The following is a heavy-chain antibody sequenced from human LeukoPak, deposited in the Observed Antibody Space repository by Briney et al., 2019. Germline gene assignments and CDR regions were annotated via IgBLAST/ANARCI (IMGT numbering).Heavy chain of an antibody. CDR1: GFTFGIYA. J-gene: IGHJ4*02. Sequence: GGSLRLSCAASGFTFGIYAMTWVRQAPGKGLEWVSSISGSGVATKYADSVKGRFTISRDNSKNTLYLQMNSLRAEDTAVYYCARAGYDSSGYSFDYWGQGTLVTVSS. CDR2: ISGSGVAT. D-gene: IGHD3-22*01. CDR3: ARAGYDSSGYSFDY. V-gene: IGHV3-23*01.